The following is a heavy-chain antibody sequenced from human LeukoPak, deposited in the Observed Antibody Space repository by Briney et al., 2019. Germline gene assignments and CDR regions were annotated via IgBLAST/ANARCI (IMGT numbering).Heavy chain of an antibody. CDR1: GFTFRSYA. D-gene: IGHD6-6*01. J-gene: IGHJ4*02. CDR3: AREREKNEYSSSSVNY. CDR2: VSNSGTFI. V-gene: IGHV3-21*01. Sequence: GGSLRLSCAACGFTFRSYAMNWVRQAPGKGLEWVSSVSNSGTFIYYADSVKGRFTISRDNAKNSLYLQMTSLRVEDTAVYYCAREREKNEYSSSSVNYWGQGTLVSVSS.